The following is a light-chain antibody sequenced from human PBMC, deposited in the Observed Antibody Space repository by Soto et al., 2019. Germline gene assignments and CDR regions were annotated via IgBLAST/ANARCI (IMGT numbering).Light chain of an antibody. CDR1: SSDVGRYNY. Sequence: QSVLTQPASVSGSPGQSITISCTGTSSDVGRYNYVSWYQQHPGKAPKLMIFEVSNRPSGVSNRFSGSKSGNTASLTISGLQAEDEADYYCSSYATSNTLAFGAGTKVTVL. CDR3: SSYATSNTLA. CDR2: EVS. J-gene: IGLJ2*01. V-gene: IGLV2-14*01.